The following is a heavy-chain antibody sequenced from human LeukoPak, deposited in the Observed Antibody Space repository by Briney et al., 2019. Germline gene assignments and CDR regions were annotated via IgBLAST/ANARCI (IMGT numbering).Heavy chain of an antibody. Sequence: ASVKVSCKASGYTFTSYGISWVRQAPGQGLEWMGWISAYNGNTNYAQKLQGRVTMTTDTSTSTAYMELRSLRSDDTAVYYRARSDYYDSSGIFDYWGQGTLVTVSS. CDR1: GYTFTSYG. CDR2: ISAYNGNT. D-gene: IGHD3-22*01. V-gene: IGHV1-18*01. J-gene: IGHJ4*02. CDR3: ARSDYYDSSGIFDY.